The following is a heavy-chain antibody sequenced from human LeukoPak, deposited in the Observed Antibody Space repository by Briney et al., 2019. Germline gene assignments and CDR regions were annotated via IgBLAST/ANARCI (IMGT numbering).Heavy chain of an antibody. V-gene: IGHV4-34*01. CDR3: ARGLGYPGNWFDP. Sequence: SETLSLTCAVYGGSFSGYYWSWIRQPPGKGLEWIGEINHSGSTNYNPSLKSRVTIPVDTSKNQFSLKLSSVTAADTAVYYCARGLGYPGNWFDPWGQGTLVTVSS. J-gene: IGHJ5*02. D-gene: IGHD6-13*01. CDR2: INHSGST. CDR1: GGSFSGYY.